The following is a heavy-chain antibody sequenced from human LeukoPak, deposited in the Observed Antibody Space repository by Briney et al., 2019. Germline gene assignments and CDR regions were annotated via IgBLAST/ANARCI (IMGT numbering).Heavy chain of an antibody. CDR2: IYYSGST. Sequence: SETLSLTCTVSGGSISSSSYYWGWIRQPPGKGLGWIGSIYYSGSTYYNPSLKSRVTISVDTSKNQFSLKLSSVTAADTAVYYCARARGWYGDYWGQGTLVTVSS. CDR3: ARARGWYGDY. CDR1: GGSISSSSYY. J-gene: IGHJ4*02. D-gene: IGHD6-19*01. V-gene: IGHV4-39*07.